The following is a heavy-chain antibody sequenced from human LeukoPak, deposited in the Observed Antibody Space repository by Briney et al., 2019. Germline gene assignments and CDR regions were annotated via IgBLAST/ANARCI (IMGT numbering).Heavy chain of an antibody. J-gene: IGHJ6*03. V-gene: IGHV1-24*01. CDR1: VYTLTELS. CDR2: FDPEDGET. Sequence: ASVKVSCKLSVYTLTELSMHWVRQAPGKGLEGMGGFDPEDGETIYAQKFQGRVTMTEDTSTDTAYMALSSLRSEDTAVYYCATTTVGYSYGVGFYYYMDVWGKGTTVTVSS. CDR3: ATTTVGYSYGVGFYYYMDV. D-gene: IGHD5-18*01.